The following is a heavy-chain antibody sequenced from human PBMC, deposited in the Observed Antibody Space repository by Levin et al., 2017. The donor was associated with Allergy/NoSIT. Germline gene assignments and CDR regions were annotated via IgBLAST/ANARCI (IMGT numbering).Heavy chain of an antibody. V-gene: IGHV3-30*18. J-gene: IGHJ4*02. CDR3: AKGTMLDRWFGELPFDY. Sequence: GESLKISCAASGFTFSSYGMHWVRQAPGKGLEWVAVISYDGSNKYYADSVKGRFTISRDNSKNTLYLQMNSLRAEDTAVYYCAKGTMLDRWFGELPFDYWGQGTLVTVSS. D-gene: IGHD3-10*01. CDR2: ISYDGSNK. CDR1: GFTFSSYG.